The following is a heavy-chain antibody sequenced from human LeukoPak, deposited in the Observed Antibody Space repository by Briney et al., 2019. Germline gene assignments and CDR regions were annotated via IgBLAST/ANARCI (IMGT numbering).Heavy chain of an antibody. CDR2: IYHSGST. V-gene: IGHV4-38-2*02. CDR3: ARVGIRWYYYDSSGYKDY. J-gene: IGHJ4*02. CDR1: GYSISSGYY. Sequence: SETLSLTCTVSGYSISSGYYWGWIRQPPGKGLEWIGSIYHSGSTYYNPSLKSRVAISVDTSKNQFSLKLGSVTAADTAVYYCARVGIRWYYYDSSGYKDYWGQGTLVTVSS. D-gene: IGHD3-22*01.